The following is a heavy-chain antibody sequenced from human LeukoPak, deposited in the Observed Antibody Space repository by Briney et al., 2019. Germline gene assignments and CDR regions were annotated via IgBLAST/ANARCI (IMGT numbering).Heavy chain of an antibody. D-gene: IGHD3-16*01. CDR3: ARHYGP. CDR1: GGSFNGYY. J-gene: IGHJ4*02. Sequence: TSETLSLTCAVYGGSFNGYYWSWIRQPPGKGLEWIGSIYYSGSTYYNPSLKSRVTISVDTSKNQFSLKLNSVTATDTAVYYCARHYGPWGQGTLVTVSS. V-gene: IGHV4-34*01. CDR2: IYYSGST.